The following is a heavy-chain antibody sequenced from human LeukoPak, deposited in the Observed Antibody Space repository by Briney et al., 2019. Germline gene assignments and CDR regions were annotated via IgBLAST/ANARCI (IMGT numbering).Heavy chain of an antibody. CDR2: ISGSGGNT. V-gene: IGHV3-23*01. CDR3: AKDRSCSGGSCYWDY. CDR1: GFTSSSYG. Sequence: GGSLRLSCAASGFTSSSYGMSWVRQAQAKGLEWVGGISGSGGNTNYADSVKGRFTISRDNSKNTLYLQMNSLRAEDTAVYYCAKDRSCSGGSCYWDYWGQGTLVTVSS. J-gene: IGHJ4*02. D-gene: IGHD2-15*01.